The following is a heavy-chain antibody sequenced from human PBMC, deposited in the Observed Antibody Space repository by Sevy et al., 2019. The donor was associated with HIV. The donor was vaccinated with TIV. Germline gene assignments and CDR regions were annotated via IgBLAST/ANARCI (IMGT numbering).Heavy chain of an antibody. CDR3: ARPPRNNMVRGIEEGNDAFDI. J-gene: IGHJ3*02. CDR1: GYSFTSYW. Sequence: GESLKISFKGSGYSFTSYWIGWVRQMPGKGLEWMGIIYPGDSDTRYSPSFQGQVTISADKSISTAYLQWSSLKASDTAMYYCARPPRNNMVRGIEEGNDAFDIWGQGTMVTVSS. D-gene: IGHD3-10*01. V-gene: IGHV5-51*01. CDR2: IYPGDSDT.